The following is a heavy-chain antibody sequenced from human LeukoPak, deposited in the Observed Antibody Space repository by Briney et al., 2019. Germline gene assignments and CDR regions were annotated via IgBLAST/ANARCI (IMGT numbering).Heavy chain of an antibody. CDR1: GGSFSGYY. CDR2: INHSGST. V-gene: IGHV4-34*01. J-gene: IGHJ4*02. CDR3: ARTPFGGFTDY. Sequence: SETLSLTCAVYGGSFSGYYWSWIRQPPGKGLEWIGEINHSGSTNYNPSLKSRVTISVDTSKNQFSLKLSSVTAADTAVYYCARTPFGGFTDYWGQGTLVTVSS. D-gene: IGHD3-10*01.